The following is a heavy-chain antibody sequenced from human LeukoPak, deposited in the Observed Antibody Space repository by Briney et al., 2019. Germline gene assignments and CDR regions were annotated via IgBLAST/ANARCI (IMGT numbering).Heavy chain of an antibody. CDR1: GFAFSFFA. J-gene: IGHJ3*02. CDR2: INANSATR. Sequence: AGSLRLSCEASGFAFSFFAMSWLRQPPGKGLEWVSTINANSATRSYAASVRGRFTISRDNAKNSLYLQMNSLRAEDTAVYYCARCDTRSGSGFQCYGFDMWGQGTMATVSS. D-gene: IGHD5-12*01. V-gene: IGHV3-21*01. CDR3: ARCDTRSGSGFQCYGFDM.